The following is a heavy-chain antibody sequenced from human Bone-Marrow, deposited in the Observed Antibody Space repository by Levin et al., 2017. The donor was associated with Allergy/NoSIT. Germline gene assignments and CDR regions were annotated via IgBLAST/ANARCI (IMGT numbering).Heavy chain of an antibody. D-gene: IGHD3-16*02. V-gene: IGHV3-53*01. J-gene: IGHJ4*02. CDR2: IYSGGST. Sequence: GESLKISCAASGFTVSSHYMSWVHQAPGKGLEWVSVIYSGGSTYYADSVKGRFTISRDNSKNTLYLQMNSLRAEDTAVYYCARGSYDYWGQGTLVTVSS. CDR3: ARGSYDY. CDR1: GFTVSSHY.